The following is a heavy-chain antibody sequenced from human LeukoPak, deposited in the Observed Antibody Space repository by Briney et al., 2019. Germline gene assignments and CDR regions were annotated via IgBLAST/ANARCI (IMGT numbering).Heavy chain of an antibody. V-gene: IGHV3-48*03. CDR1: GFTFSSYE. CDR2: ISSSGSTI. J-gene: IGHJ4*02. CDR3: AREGSSGWYGELFDY. D-gene: IGHD6-19*01. Sequence: GGSLRLSCAASGFTFSSYEMNWVRQAPGKGLEWVSYISSSGSTIYYADSVKGRFTISRDNAKNSLYLQMNSLRAEDTAVYYCAREGSSGWYGELFDYWGQGTLVTVSS.